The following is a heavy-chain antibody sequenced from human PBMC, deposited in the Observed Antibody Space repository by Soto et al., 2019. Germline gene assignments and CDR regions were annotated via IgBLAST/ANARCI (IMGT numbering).Heavy chain of an antibody. V-gene: IGHV1-3*01. J-gene: IGHJ4*02. D-gene: IGHD1-7*01. CDR2: INAGKGDT. CDR3: ARNILGGTTDY. Sequence: ASVKVSCKASGYTFTNHAIHWVRQAPGQGLERMGWINAGKGDTKYPQRFQGRVTITRDTSASTAYMELSSLRSEDTAVYYCARNILGGTTDYLGPGTLVTVSS. CDR1: GYTFTNHA.